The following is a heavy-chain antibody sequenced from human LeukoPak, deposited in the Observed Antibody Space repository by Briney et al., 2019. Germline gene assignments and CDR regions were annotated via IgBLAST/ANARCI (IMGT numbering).Heavy chain of an antibody. CDR2: IYYSGST. V-gene: IGHV4-59*01. CDR3: ARTRGYSGYAETYYFDY. J-gene: IGHJ4*02. CDR1: GGSISSYY. Sequence: SETLSLTCTVSGGSISSYYWSWIRQPPGKGLEWIGHIYYSGSTNYNPSLKSRVTISVDTSKNQFSLKLSSVTAADTAVYYWARTRGYSGYAETYYFDYWGQGTLVTVSS. D-gene: IGHD5-12*01.